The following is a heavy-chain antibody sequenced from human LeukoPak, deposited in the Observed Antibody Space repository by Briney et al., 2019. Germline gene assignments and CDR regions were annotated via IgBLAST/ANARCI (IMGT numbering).Heavy chain of an antibody. CDR1: GFTFSNYW. D-gene: IGHD3-3*01. J-gene: IGHJ6*03. V-gene: IGHV3-7*01. CDR2: IKQDGSEK. CDR3: ARDRSGYSLVPSSKYNYYYMDV. Sequence: PGGSLRLSCAASGFTFSNYWMSWVRQAPGKGLEWVANIKQDGSEKYYVDSVKGRFTISRDNAKNSLYLQMNGLRAEDTAVYYCARDRSGYSLVPSSKYNYYYMDVWGKGTTVTVSS.